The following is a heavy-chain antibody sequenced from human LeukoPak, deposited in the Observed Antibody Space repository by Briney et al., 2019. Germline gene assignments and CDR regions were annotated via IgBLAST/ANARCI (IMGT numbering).Heavy chain of an antibody. D-gene: IGHD6-13*01. CDR3: ARASGYSSSWHAFDI. Sequence: GGSLRLSCAASGFTFSSYSMNWVRQAPGKGLEWVSSISSSSSYIYYADSVKGRFTISRDNAKNSLYLQMNSLRAEDTAVYYCARASGYSSSWHAFDIWGQGTMVTVSS. CDR1: GFTFSSYS. J-gene: IGHJ3*02. V-gene: IGHV3-21*01. CDR2: ISSSSSYI.